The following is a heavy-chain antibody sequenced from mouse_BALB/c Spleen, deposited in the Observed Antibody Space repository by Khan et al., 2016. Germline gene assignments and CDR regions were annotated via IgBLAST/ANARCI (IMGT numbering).Heavy chain of an antibody. CDR1: GYSFTGYY. J-gene: IGHJ4*01. D-gene: IGHD1-1*01. CDR2: VNPNNGGT. V-gene: IGHV1-26*01. CDR3: LRDAMDY. Sequence: VRLQQSGPDLVKPGASVKISCKASGYSFTGYYIYWVKQSHGKSLEWIGRVNPNNGGTSYNQKFKGKAVLTINKSSTTAYMELRSLTSEDSAVYYCLRDAMDYWGQGTSVTVSS.